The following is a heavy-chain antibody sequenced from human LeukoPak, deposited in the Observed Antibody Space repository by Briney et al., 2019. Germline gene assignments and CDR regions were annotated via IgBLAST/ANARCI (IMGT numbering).Heavy chain of an antibody. J-gene: IGHJ4*02. CDR2: MNPNSGNT. Sequence: ASVKVSCKASGYTFTSYDINWVRQATGQGLEWMGWMNPNSGNTGYAQKFQGRVTMTRNTSISTAYMELSSLRSEDTAVYYCARGYDSSGYYYVPFDYWGQGTLITVSS. CDR1: GYTFTSYD. V-gene: IGHV1-8*01. CDR3: ARGYDSSGYYYVPFDY. D-gene: IGHD3-22*01.